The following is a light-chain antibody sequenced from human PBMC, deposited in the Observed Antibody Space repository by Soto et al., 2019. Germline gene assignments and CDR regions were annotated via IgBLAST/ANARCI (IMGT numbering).Light chain of an antibody. Sequence: ALTQPASVSGSPGQSITISCTGTSSDVGGYNYVSWYQQHPGKAPKLMIYGVTNRPSGVSNRFSGSKSGNTASLTISGLQAEDEADYYCSSYTSSTTLSVVFGGGTKLTVL. J-gene: IGLJ2*01. V-gene: IGLV2-14*01. CDR2: GVT. CDR3: SSYTSSTTLSVV. CDR1: SSDVGGYNY.